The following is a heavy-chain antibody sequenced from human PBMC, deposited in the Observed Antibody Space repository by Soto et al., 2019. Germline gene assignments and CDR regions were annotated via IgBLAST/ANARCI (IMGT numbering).Heavy chain of an antibody. Sequence: ASVKVSCKASGYTFTSYGISWVRQAPGQGLEWMVWISAYNGNTNYAQKFQGRVTMTTDTSTSTAYIELRSLRSDDTAVYYCARLLRYFDWLTVDYYYYYMDVWGKGTTVTVSS. CDR2: ISAYNGNT. J-gene: IGHJ6*03. D-gene: IGHD3-9*01. V-gene: IGHV1-18*01. CDR1: GYTFTSYG. CDR3: ARLLRYFDWLTVDYYYYYMDV.